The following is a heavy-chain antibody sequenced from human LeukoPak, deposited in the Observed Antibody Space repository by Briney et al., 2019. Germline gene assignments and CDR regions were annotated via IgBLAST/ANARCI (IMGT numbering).Heavy chain of an antibody. J-gene: IGHJ4*02. CDR2: ISYDGSNK. CDR1: GFTFRSYG. D-gene: IGHD3-22*01. CDR3: AKDTPSMDDSSGYYVD. V-gene: IGHV3-30*18. Sequence: GGSLRLSCAASGFTFRSYGMHWVRQAPGKGLEWVAVISYDGSNKYYADSVKGRFTISRDNSKNTLYLQMNSLRAEDTAVYYCAKDTPSMDDSSGYYVDWGQGTLVTVSS.